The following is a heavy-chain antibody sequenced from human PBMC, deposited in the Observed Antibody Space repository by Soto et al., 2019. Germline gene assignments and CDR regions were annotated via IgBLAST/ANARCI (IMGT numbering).Heavy chain of an antibody. Sequence: GGSLRLSCAASGFTFSSYAMSWVRQAPGKGLEWVSAISSSGGSTYYADSVKGRFTISRDNAKNTLYLQMNSLRAEDTAVYYCAKGLDLGATEKFGYWGQGTLVTVSS. CDR1: GFTFSSYA. J-gene: IGHJ4*02. V-gene: IGHV3-23*01. D-gene: IGHD1-26*01. CDR2: ISSSGGST. CDR3: AKGLDLGATEKFGY.